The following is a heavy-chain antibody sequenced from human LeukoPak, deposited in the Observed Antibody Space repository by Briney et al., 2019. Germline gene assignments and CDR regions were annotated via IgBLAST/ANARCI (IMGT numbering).Heavy chain of an antibody. J-gene: IGHJ1*01. CDR3: AKAHGYGPAGMFYFQH. CDR1: GFTLDDYT. Sequence: GRPLTLSCAASGFTLDDYTMQWVRQAPGKARECVCLISWDGGSTYYAHSLKGRFTISRDNSKNSLYLQMNSLRTEDTGLYYCAKAHGYGPAGMFYFQHWGQGTLPTVPS. D-gene: IGHD2-2*01. CDR2: ISWDGGST. V-gene: IGHV3-43*01.